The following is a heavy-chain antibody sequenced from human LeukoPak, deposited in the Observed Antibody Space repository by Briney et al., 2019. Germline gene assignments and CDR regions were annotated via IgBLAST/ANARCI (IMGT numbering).Heavy chain of an antibody. V-gene: IGHV4-59*01. J-gene: IGHJ1*01. CDR1: GGSISSYY. CDR2: IYYSGST. Sequence: SETLSLTCTVSGGSISSYYWSWIRQPPGKGLEWIGYIYYSGSTNYNPSLKSRVTISVDTSKNQFSLKLSSVTAADTAVYYCARGGYLAEYFQHWGQGTLVTVSS. D-gene: IGHD3-16*02. CDR3: ARGGYLAEYFQH.